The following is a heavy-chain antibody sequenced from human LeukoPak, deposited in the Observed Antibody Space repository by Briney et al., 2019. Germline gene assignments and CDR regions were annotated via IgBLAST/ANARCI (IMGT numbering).Heavy chain of an antibody. J-gene: IGHJ3*02. V-gene: IGHV1-24*01. CDR2: FDPEDGET. CDR3: ARDRDVVWALSTVRGDFDI. Sequence: GASVKVSCKVSGYTLTEVSMHWVRQAPGKGLEWMGGFDPEDGETVYAQKFQGRITMTEDTSTDTAYMELRSLRSDDTAVYYCARDRDVVWALSTVRGDFDIWGQGTMVTVSS. D-gene: IGHD4-17*01. CDR1: GYTLTEVS.